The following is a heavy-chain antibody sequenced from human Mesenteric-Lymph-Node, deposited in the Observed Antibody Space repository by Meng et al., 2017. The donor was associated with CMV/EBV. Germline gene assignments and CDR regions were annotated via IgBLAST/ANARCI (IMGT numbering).Heavy chain of an antibody. CDR1: GGSISSSSYY. J-gene: IGHJ3*02. V-gene: IGHV4-39*07. CDR3: ARWDWGFDI. Sequence: SETLSLTCTVSGGSISSSSYYWGWIRQPPGKGLEWIGTIYYSGSTYYNASLKSRVTISVDTSKNQLSLKLSSVTAADTAVYYCARWDWGFDIWGQGTMVTVSS. CDR2: IYYSGST. D-gene: IGHD3-16*01.